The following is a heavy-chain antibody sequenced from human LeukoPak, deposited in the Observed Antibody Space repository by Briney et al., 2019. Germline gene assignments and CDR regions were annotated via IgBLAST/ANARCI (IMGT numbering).Heavy chain of an antibody. CDR1: GFTFSDYY. D-gene: IGHD6-25*01. Sequence: GGSLRLSCAASGFTFSDYYMSWIRQAPGKGLEWVSYISSSGSTIYYADSVKGRSTISRDNAKNSLYLQMNSLRAEDTAVYYCARDPAAAPAYYFDYWGQGTLVTVSS. J-gene: IGHJ4*02. CDR2: ISSSGSTI. V-gene: IGHV3-11*04. CDR3: ARDPAAAPAYYFDY.